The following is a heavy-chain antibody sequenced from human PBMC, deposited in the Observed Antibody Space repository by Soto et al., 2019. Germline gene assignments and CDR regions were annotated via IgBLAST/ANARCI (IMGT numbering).Heavy chain of an antibody. J-gene: IGHJ2*01. Sequence: QVQLVQSGAEVKKPGSSVKVSCKASGGTFSSYALSWVRQAPGQGLEWMGGIIPIFGTANYAQKFQGRVTITADESTSTAYLELSSLRSDDTAVYYCARYHCIGGSCSSSACPPYWYFDLWGRGTLVTVSS. CDR2: IIPIFGTA. V-gene: IGHV1-69*01. CDR3: ARYHCIGGSCSSSACPPYWYFDL. D-gene: IGHD2-15*01. CDR1: GGTFSSYA.